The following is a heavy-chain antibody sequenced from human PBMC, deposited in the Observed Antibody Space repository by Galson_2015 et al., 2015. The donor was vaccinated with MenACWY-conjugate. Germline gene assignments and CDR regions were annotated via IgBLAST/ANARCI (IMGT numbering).Heavy chain of an antibody. Sequence: QSGAEVKKPGESLKISCKGSGYSLTNYWIGWVRQMPGKGLEWMGLFNPANSETRYSPSFQGQVTISADESISTAYLQWTSLKASDTAMYYCARHPPGGRGLDVWGQGTTVTVSS. CDR2: FNPANSET. V-gene: IGHV5-51*01. D-gene: IGHD1-26*01. CDR3: ARHPPGGRGLDV. J-gene: IGHJ6*02. CDR1: GYSLTNYW.